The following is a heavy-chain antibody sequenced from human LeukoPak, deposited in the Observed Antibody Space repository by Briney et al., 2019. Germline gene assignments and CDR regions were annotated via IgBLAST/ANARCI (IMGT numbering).Heavy chain of an antibody. CDR3: ARTVDTAMVIGY. CDR1: GFTFSSYS. CDR2: ISSSSSYI. Sequence: PGGSLRLSCAASGFTFSSYSMNWVRQAPGKGLEWVSSISSSSSYIYYADSVKGRFTISRDNAKNSLYLQMNSLKAEDTAVYYCARTVDTAMVIGYWDQGTLVTVSS. J-gene: IGHJ4*02. V-gene: IGHV3-21*01. D-gene: IGHD5-18*01.